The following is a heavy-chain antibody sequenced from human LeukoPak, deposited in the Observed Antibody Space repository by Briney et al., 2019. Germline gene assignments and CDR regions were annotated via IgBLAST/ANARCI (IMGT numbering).Heavy chain of an antibody. D-gene: IGHD4-23*01. V-gene: IGHV4-39*01. CDR3: ARVGPRHLYGGMWLGKYNWFDP. CDR1: GGSISSSSYY. Sequence: PSETLSLTCTVSGGSISSSSYYWGWIRQPPGKGLEWIGSIYYSGSTYYNPSLKSRVTISVDTSKNQFSLKLSSVTAADTAVYYCARVGPRHLYGGMWLGKYNWFDPWGQGTLVTVSS. J-gene: IGHJ5*02. CDR2: IYYSGST.